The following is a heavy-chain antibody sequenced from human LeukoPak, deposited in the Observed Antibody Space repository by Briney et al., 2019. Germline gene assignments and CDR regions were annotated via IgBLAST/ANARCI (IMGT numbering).Heavy chain of an antibody. CDR3: ARDLSGKDAFDI. D-gene: IGHD3-3*01. J-gene: IGHJ3*02. CDR1: GGSISSVDYY. CDR2: ISYSGST. Sequence: SETLSLTCTVSGGSISSVDYYWSWIRQPPGKGLEWIGYISYSGSTYYSPSLASRVTLSVDTSKNQFSLKLSSVTAADTAVYYCARDLSGKDAFDIWGQGTMVTVSS. V-gene: IGHV4-30-4*01.